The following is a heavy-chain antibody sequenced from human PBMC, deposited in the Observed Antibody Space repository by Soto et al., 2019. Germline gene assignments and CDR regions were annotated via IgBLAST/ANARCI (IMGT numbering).Heavy chain of an antibody. CDR3: ASGYCSGGSCYRFRWFDP. CDR1: GGTFSSYA. J-gene: IGHJ5*02. Sequence: GASVKVSCKASGGTFSSYAISCVRQAPGQGLEWMGGIIPIFGTANYAQKFQGRVTITADESTSTAYMELSSLRSEDTAVYYCASGYCSGGSCYRFRWFDPWGQGTLVTVSS. D-gene: IGHD2-15*01. CDR2: IIPIFGTA. V-gene: IGHV1-69*13.